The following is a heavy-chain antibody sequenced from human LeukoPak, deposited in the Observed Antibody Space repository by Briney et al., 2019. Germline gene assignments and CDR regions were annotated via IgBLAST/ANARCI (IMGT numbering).Heavy chain of an antibody. CDR3: TTRGYYYGSGSYYFDY. V-gene: IGHV3-15*01. Sequence: SGGSLRLSCAASGFTFSNAWMSWVRQAPGKGLEWVGRIKSKTDGGTTDYAAPVKGRFTISRDDSKNTLYLQMNSLKTEDTAVYYCTTRGYYYGSGSYYFDYWGQGTLVTVSS. CDR2: IKSKTDGGTT. D-gene: IGHD3-10*01. J-gene: IGHJ4*02. CDR1: GFTFSNAW.